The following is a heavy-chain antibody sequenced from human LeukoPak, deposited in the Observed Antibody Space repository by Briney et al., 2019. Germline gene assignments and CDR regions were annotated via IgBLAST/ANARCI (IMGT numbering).Heavy chain of an antibody. CDR2: ISWNSGSI. J-gene: IGHJ4*02. V-gene: IGHV3-9*01. Sequence: SGGSLRLSCAASGFTFDDYAMHWVRQAPGKGLEWVSGISWNSGSIGYADSVKGRFTISRDNAKNSLYLQMNSLRAEDTALYYCAKVNSSSGNYYIDYWGQGTPVTVSS. D-gene: IGHD6-13*01. CDR3: AKVNSSSGNYYIDY. CDR1: GFTFDDYA.